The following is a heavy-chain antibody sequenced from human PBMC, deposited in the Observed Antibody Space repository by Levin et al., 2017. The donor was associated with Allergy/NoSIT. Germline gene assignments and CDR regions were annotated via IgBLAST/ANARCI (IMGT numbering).Heavy chain of an antibody. Sequence: ASVKVSCKASGYTFNDYFMHWVRQAPGQGLEWMGWMNPNSGATNYAQKFQGRVTMTRDTSISTAYMELSRLRSDDTAVYFCARVQFYYDSSGHYFHNGMDVWGQGTSVTV. CDR3: ARVQFYYDSSGHYFHNGMDV. CDR1: GYTFNDYF. D-gene: IGHD3-22*01. J-gene: IGHJ6*02. CDR2: MNPNSGAT. V-gene: IGHV1-2*02.